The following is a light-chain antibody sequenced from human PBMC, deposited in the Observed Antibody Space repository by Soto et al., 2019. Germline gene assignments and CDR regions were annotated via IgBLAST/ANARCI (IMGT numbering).Light chain of an antibody. J-gene: IGKJ1*01. Sequence: DIQMTQSPSSLSASVGDRVTITCRASQSIATYLNWYQQKPGKAPNLLIYASSTLQTGVPSRFSGSASGTRFTLTISSLQPEDSGTYYCQQTNSIPVWTFGHGTKVDIK. CDR1: QSIATY. CDR2: ASS. V-gene: IGKV1-39*01. CDR3: QQTNSIPVWT.